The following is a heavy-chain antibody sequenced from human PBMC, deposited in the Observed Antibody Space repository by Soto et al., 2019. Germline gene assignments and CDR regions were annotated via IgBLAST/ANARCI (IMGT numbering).Heavy chain of an antibody. CDR1: GGSINGYY. CDR2: IYYSGST. Sequence: PSETLSLTCTVSGGSINGYYWNWIRKPPGKGLEWLGYIYYSGSTNYSPALKRRVTISVDTSKNQFSLKVTSVTAADTAVYYCARGVPDVLSGVRALGGMDVWGQGTTVTVSS. V-gene: IGHV4-59*01. J-gene: IGHJ6*02. D-gene: IGHD3-10*01. CDR3: ARGVPDVLSGVRALGGMDV.